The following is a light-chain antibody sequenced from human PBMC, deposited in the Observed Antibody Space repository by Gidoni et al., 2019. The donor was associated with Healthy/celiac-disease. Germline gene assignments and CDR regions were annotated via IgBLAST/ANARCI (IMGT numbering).Light chain of an antibody. CDR2: GKN. V-gene: IGLV3-19*01. CDR3: NSRDSSGNHYRV. CDR1: SLRSYY. J-gene: IGLJ2*01. Sequence: SSELTQDPAVSVALGQTVRITCQGDSLRSYYASWYQQKPGQAPVLVLYGKNNRPSGIPYRFSGSSSGNTASLTITGAQAEDEADYYCNSRDSSGNHYRVFGGGTKLTVL.